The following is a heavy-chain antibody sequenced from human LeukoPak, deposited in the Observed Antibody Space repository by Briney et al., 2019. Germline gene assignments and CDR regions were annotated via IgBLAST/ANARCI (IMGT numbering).Heavy chain of an antibody. CDR3: AGLLGYCSSNRCPSSANYYYYMDV. D-gene: IGHD2-2*01. J-gene: IGHJ6*03. CDR1: GGSISNYY. V-gene: IGHV4-4*07. Sequence: SETLSLTCTVSGGSISNYYWSWIRQPAGKGLEWIGRIYTSGSTNYNPSLKSRVTISVDTSKNQFSLKVNSVTAADTAVYYCAGLLGYCSSNRCPSSANYYYYMDVWGKGTTVTVSS. CDR2: IYTSGST.